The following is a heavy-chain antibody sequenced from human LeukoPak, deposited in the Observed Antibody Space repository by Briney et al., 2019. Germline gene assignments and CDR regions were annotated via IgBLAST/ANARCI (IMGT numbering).Heavy chain of an antibody. Sequence: GGSLRLSCAASGFTVSSSYMSWVRQAPGKGLEWVSAIYSGGSTYYADSVKGRFTISRDNSKNTLSLQMSSLRAEDTAVYYCARVRTALTNWFDPWGQGTLVTVAS. V-gene: IGHV3-66*01. CDR1: GFTVSSSY. CDR3: ARVRTALTNWFDP. CDR2: IYSGGST. D-gene: IGHD2-21*02. J-gene: IGHJ5*02.